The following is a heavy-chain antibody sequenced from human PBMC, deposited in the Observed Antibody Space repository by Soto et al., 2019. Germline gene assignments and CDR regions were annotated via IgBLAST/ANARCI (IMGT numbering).Heavy chain of an antibody. V-gene: IGHV4-59*12. D-gene: IGHD3-10*01. J-gene: IGHJ6*02. CDR1: GGSISSYY. CDR3: ARLSLWFGEFRATYYYYGMDV. Sequence: QVELQESGPGLVKPSETLTLTCTVSGGSISSYYWSWIRQPPGKGLEWIGYIYYSGSTNYNPSLKSRVTISVDTSKNQFSLKLSSVTAADTAVYYCARLSLWFGEFRATYYYYGMDVWGQGTTVTVSS. CDR2: IYYSGST.